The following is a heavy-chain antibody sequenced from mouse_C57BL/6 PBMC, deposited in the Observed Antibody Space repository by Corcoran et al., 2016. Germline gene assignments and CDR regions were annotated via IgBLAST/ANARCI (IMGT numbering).Heavy chain of an antibody. J-gene: IGHJ4*01. CDR2: INTYSGVP. CDR3: ARGGDDAMDY. D-gene: IGHD3-3*01. CDR1: GYTFTTYG. Sequence: QIQLVQSGPELKKTGETVKNSCKASGYTFTTYGMSWVKQAPGKGLKWMGWINTYSGVPTYADDFKGRFAFSLETSASTAYLQINNLKNEDTATYFCARGGDDAMDYWGQGTSVTVSS. V-gene: IGHV9-3*01.